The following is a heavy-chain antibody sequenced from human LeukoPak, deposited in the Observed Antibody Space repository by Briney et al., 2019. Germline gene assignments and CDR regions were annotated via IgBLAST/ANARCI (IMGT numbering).Heavy chain of an antibody. CDR2: ISSSSYI. Sequence: GRSLRLSCAASGFTFSSYSMNWVRQAPGKGLEWVSSISSSSYIYYADSVKGRFTISRDNAKNSLYLQMNSLRAEDTAVYYCARVGARKDYDYWGQGTLVTVSS. CDR3: ARVGARKDYDY. J-gene: IGHJ4*02. V-gene: IGHV3-21*01. CDR1: GFTFSSYS.